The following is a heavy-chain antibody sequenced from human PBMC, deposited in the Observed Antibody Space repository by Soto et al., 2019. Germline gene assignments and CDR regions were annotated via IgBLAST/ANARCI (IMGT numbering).Heavy chain of an antibody. D-gene: IGHD3-10*01. V-gene: IGHV4-39*01. CDR2: MYHSGNT. J-gene: IGHJ4*02. CDR3: ARHRGPTGPKY. Sequence: QLQLQESGPGLVKPSETLSLTCTVSGDSISSNNYYWGWIRQPPGKGLEWIGSMYHSGNTYHNPSLKSRVNIYVDTSKNQLYLNLTSVTAADTAVYYCARHRGPTGPKYWGKGTLVTVSS. CDR1: GDSISSNNYY.